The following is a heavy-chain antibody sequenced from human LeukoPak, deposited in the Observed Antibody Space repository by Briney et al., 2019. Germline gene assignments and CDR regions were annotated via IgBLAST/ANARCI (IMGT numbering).Heavy chain of an antibody. CDR2: IYSSGTT. J-gene: IGHJ4*02. CDR1: GFTVSSNY. V-gene: IGHV3-53*01. D-gene: IGHD6-19*01. Sequence: PGGSLRLSCAASGFTVSSNYMSWVRQAPGKGLEWVSIIYSSGTTYYADSVKGRFTISRDNSKNTLYLQMNSLRAEDTALYYCARIRIGGWYDFDYWGQGTLVTVSS. CDR3: ARIRIGGWYDFDY.